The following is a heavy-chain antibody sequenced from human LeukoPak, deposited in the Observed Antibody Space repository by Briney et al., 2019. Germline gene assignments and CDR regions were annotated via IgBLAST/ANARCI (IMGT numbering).Heavy chain of an antibody. J-gene: IGHJ4*02. CDR1: GFIFTSYA. Sequence: GGSLRLSCAASGFIFTSYAMNWVRQAPGKGLEWVSSISGSGDSTYYTDSVKGRFTISRDNSKNMLYLQVNSLRAEDTAVYYCAKSRALSSGALNYWGQGTLVTVSS. D-gene: IGHD6-19*01. CDR2: ISGSGDST. V-gene: IGHV3-23*01. CDR3: AKSRALSSGALNY.